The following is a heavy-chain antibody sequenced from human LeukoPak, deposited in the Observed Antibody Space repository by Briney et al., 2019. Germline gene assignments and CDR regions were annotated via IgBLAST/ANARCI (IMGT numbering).Heavy chain of an antibody. D-gene: IGHD3-22*01. V-gene: IGHV3-30-3*01. Sequence: PGGSLRLSCAASGFTFSNFAMHWVRQAPGKGLEWVAIISYDGNNKYYADSVKGRFTISRDNSKNTVYPQMNSLTAEDTAVYYCAIEGYYDSSGYYFPPGPPHYGMDVWGQGTTVTVSS. CDR3: AIEGYYDSSGYYFPPGPPHYGMDV. CDR1: GFTFSNFA. J-gene: IGHJ6*02. CDR2: ISYDGNNK.